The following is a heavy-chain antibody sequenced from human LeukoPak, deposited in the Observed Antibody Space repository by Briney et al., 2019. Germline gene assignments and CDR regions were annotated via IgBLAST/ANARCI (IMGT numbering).Heavy chain of an antibody. CDR3: AREPSGYCSGGSCYDWFDP. V-gene: IGHV1-69*13. J-gene: IGHJ5*02. D-gene: IGHD2-15*01. CDR2: IVPIFGTA. CDR1: GSTFSSYA. Sequence: ASVKVSCKASGSTFSSYAISWVRQAPGQGLEWMGGIVPIFGTANYAQKFQGRVTITADESTSTAYMELSSLRSEDTAVYYCAREPSGYCSGGSCYDWFDPWGQGTLVTVSS.